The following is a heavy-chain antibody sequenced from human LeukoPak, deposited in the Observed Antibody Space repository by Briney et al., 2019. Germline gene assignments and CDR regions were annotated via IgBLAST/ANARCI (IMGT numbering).Heavy chain of an antibody. D-gene: IGHD1-26*01. CDR1: GFSSYW. Sequence: GGSLRLSCAASGFSSYWMHWVRQAPGKGLVWVSRINIDGSITSYADSVKGRFTVSRDNAKNTLYLQMNSLRAEDTAVYYCARATGSYYSLGYWGQGTLVTVSS. CDR3: ARATGSYYSLGY. V-gene: IGHV3-74*01. J-gene: IGHJ4*02. CDR2: INIDGSIT.